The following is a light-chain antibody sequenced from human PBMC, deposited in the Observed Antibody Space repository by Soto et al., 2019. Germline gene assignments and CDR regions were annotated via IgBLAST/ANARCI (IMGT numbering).Light chain of an antibody. CDR1: QYIGDF. V-gene: IGKV1-39*01. Sequence: DIQMTQSPSSLSASVGARVTITCRASQYIGDFLNWYQQTPGKAPKLLIFGASNLHIGVPSRFSGSGSGTEFTLTINNLQREDFATYYCQESFFTLGTFGRGTKVDIK. CDR3: QESFFTLGT. J-gene: IGKJ1*01. CDR2: GAS.